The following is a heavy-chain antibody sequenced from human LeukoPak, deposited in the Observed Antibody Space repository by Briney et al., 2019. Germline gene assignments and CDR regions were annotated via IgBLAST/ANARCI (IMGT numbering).Heavy chain of an antibody. CDR3: ANSPSGRRFDV. V-gene: IGHV3-23*01. CDR1: GFTFSSYA. Sequence: GGTLRLSCTASGFTFSSYAMSWVRQAPGKGLEWVSAISGSGGSTYYADSVKGRFTISRDNSKNTLYLQMNSLRAEDTAVYYCANSPSGRRFDVWGQGTLVTVSS. CDR2: ISGSGGST. J-gene: IGHJ5*02. D-gene: IGHD3-10*01.